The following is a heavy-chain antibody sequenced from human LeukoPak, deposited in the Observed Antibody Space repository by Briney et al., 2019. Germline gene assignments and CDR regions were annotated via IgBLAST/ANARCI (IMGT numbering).Heavy chain of an antibody. D-gene: IGHD5-18*01. CDR3: ATNLEEWIQLFGY. CDR2: INGSGGST. CDR1: GLTFINFG. Sequence: GGSLRLSCAASGLTFINFGMSWVRQAPGKGLEWVSDINGSGGSTYYADSVKGRFTISRDNSKNTLYLQMNSLRAEDTAVYYCATNLEEWIQLFGYWGQGTLVTVSS. J-gene: IGHJ4*02. V-gene: IGHV3-23*01.